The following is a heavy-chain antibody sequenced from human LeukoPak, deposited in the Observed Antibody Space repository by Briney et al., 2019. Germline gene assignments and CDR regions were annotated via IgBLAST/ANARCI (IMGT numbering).Heavy chain of an antibody. V-gene: IGHV4-59*01. CDR2: IYYSGST. Sequence: KPSETLPLTCTVSGGSIRSYYWTWIRQPPGEGLEYIGYIYYSGSTNYNPSLKGRVNISVDTSKNQFSLKLSSVTAADTAMYYCARIDNREYYFDFWGQGTLVTVSS. D-gene: IGHD1-14*01. J-gene: IGHJ4*02. CDR3: ARIDNREYYFDF. CDR1: GGSIRSYY.